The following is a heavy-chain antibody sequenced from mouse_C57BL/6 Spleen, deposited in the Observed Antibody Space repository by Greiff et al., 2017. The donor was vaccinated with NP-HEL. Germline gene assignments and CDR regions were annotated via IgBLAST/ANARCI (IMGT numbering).Heavy chain of an antibody. V-gene: IGHV1-61*01. CDR3: ARNDYDENFDY. J-gene: IGHJ2*01. CDR2: IYPSDSET. CDR1: GYTFTSYW. D-gene: IGHD2-4*01. Sequence: QVQLKQPGAELVRPGSSVKLSCKASGYTFTSYWMDWVKQRPGQGLEWIGNIYPSDSETHYNQKFKDKATLTVDKSSSTAYMQLSSLTSEDSAVYYCARNDYDENFDYWGQGTTLTVSS.